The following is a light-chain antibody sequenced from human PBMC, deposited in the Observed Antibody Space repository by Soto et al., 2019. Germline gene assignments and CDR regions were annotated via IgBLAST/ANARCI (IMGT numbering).Light chain of an antibody. CDR2: DAS. Sequence: EIVLTQSPATLSLSPGERATLSCRASRSVRSSLAWSQQKPGQATRLLIYDASNRAAGIPARFSGSGSETDLTLTISNLEPEDFAVYCCQQRYAWPPITFGQGKRLEIK. J-gene: IGKJ5*01. CDR3: QQRYAWPPIT. CDR1: RSVRSS. V-gene: IGKV3-11*01.